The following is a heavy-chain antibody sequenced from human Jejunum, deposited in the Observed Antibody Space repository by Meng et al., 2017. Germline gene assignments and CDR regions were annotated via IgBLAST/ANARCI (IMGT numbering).Heavy chain of an antibody. CDR3: ARAPPNYVGSYYYFDY. Sequence: GGSLRLSCAASGFSVTKNYINWVRQAPGKGPEWVSVIYSGGTIYYAESVKGRFTISRDNSKNTLFLQMNSLRLEDTTVYYCARAPPNYVGSYYYFDYWGQGTLVTVSS. CDR2: IYSGGTI. D-gene: IGHD1-26*01. CDR1: GFSVTKNY. V-gene: IGHV3-66*02. J-gene: IGHJ4*02.